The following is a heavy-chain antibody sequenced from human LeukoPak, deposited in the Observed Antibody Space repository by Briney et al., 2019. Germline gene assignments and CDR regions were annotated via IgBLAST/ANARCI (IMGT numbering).Heavy chain of an antibody. D-gene: IGHD6-6*01. CDR1: GYTFTSYG. Sequence: ASVKVSCKASGYTFTSYGISWVRQAPGQGLEWMGWIGAYNGNTNYAQKLQGRVTMTTDTSTSTAYMELRSLRSDDTAVYYCARDSIAARPSDYWGQGTLVTVSS. J-gene: IGHJ4*02. CDR3: ARDSIAARPSDY. V-gene: IGHV1-18*01. CDR2: IGAYNGNT.